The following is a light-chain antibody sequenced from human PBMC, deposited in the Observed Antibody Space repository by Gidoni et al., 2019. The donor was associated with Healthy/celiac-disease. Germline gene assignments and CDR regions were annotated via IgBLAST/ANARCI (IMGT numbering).Light chain of an antibody. CDR3: QAWDSSTVV. V-gene: IGLV3-1*01. CDR2: QDS. J-gene: IGLJ2*01. Sequence: SYELTQPHSVSVSPGQTASITCSGDKLGDKYACWFQQKPGQSPVLVIYQDSNRPSGIPERFSGSNSGNTATLTISGTQAMDEADYYCQAWDSSTVVFGGGTKLPVL. CDR1: KLGDKY.